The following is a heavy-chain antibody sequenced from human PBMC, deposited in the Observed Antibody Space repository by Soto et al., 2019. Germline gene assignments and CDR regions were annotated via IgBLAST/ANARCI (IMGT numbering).Heavy chain of an antibody. CDR2: ISYDGSNK. Sequence: QVQLVESGGGVVQPGRSLRLSCAASGFTFSSYGMHWVRQAPGKGLEWVAVISYDGSNKYYADSVKGRFTISRDNSKNTLYLQMNSLRAEDTAVYYCAKDSSSSWYNWFDPWGQGTLVTVSS. J-gene: IGHJ5*02. CDR3: AKDSSSSWYNWFDP. CDR1: GFTFSSYG. V-gene: IGHV3-30*18. D-gene: IGHD6-13*01.